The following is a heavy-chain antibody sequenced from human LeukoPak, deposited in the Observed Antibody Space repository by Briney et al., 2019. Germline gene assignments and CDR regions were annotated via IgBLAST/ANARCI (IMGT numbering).Heavy chain of an antibody. Sequence: ASVKVSCKSSGYTFNGYYMHWVRQAPGQGLEWMRWINPNSGGTNYAQKFQGRVTMTRDTSISTAYMELSRLRSDDTAVYYCARDAPPSPGAFDIWGQGTMVTVSS. CDR3: ARDAPPSPGAFDI. CDR2: INPNSGGT. CDR1: GYTFNGYY. V-gene: IGHV1-2*02. J-gene: IGHJ3*02.